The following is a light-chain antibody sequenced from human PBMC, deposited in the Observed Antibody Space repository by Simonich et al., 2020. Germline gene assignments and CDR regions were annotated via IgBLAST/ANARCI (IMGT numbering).Light chain of an antibody. V-gene: IGKV3-15*01. Sequence: EIVMTQSPAPLSVSTGERATLSCRATQSVSSNLAWYQQKPGQAPRLLIYGASTRATCIPARFSGSGSGTEFTLTISSMQSEDFAVYYCQQYNNWPYTFGQGTKLEIK. CDR3: QQYNNWPYT. J-gene: IGKJ2*01. CDR2: GAS. CDR1: QSVSSN.